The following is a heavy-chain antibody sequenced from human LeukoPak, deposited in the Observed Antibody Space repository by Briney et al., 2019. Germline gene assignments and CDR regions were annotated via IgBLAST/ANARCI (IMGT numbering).Heavy chain of an antibody. J-gene: IGHJ4*02. CDR1: GFTFSSYS. V-gene: IGHV3-48*04. CDR2: ISSSSSTI. Sequence: PGGSLRLSCAASGFTFSSYSMNWVRQAPGKGLEWVSYISSSSSTIYYAGSVKGRFTISRDNAKNSLFLQMNSLRAEDTALYYCARFGYGGKVDYWGQGTLVTVSS. D-gene: IGHD4-23*01. CDR3: ARFGYGGKVDY.